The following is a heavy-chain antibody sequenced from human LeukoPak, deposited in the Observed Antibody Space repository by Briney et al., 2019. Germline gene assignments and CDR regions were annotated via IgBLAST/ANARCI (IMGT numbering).Heavy chain of an antibody. J-gene: IGHJ4*02. D-gene: IGHD3-22*01. V-gene: IGHV3-64*01. Sequence: GGSLRLSCAGSGFTFSQYFMHWVRQAPGKGLEYLSVISYNGEQTYYSKSVKGRFTISRDNSKNTLYPRMGSLRAEDTAVYFCARDPSVGGFSGSELDFWGQGTLVTVSS. CDR2: ISYNGEQT. CDR1: GFTFSQYF. CDR3: ARDPSVGGFSGSELDF.